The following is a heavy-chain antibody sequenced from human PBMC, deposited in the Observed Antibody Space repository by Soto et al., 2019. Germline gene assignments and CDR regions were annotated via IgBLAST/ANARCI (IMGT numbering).Heavy chain of an antibody. V-gene: IGHV3-23*01. Sequence: GGSLRLSCAASGFTFSSYAMSWVRQAPGKGLEWVSAISGSGGSTYYADSVKGRFTISRDNSKNTLYLQMNSLRAEDTAVYYCAKDSPFTIFGVAQRFDYWGQGTLVTVSS. CDR1: GFTFSSYA. CDR2: ISGSGGST. D-gene: IGHD3-3*01. J-gene: IGHJ4*02. CDR3: AKDSPFTIFGVAQRFDY.